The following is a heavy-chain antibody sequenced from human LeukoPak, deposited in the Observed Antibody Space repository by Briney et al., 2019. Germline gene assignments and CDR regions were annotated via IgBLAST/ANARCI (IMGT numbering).Heavy chain of an antibody. Sequence: PSETLSLTCTVSGGSISSSSYYWGWIRQPPGKGLEWIGSIYYSGSTYYNPSLKSRVTISVDTSKNQFSLKLSSVTAADTAVYYCARVKFGEFERYYYYYYMDVWGKGTTVTVSS. CDR2: IYYSGST. CDR3: ARVKFGEFERYYYYYYMDV. V-gene: IGHV4-39*07. D-gene: IGHD3-10*01. J-gene: IGHJ6*03. CDR1: GGSISSSSYY.